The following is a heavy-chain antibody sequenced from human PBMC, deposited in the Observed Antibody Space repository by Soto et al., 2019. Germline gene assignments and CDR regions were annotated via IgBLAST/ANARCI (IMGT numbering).Heavy chain of an antibody. Sequence: GGSLRLSCSGSGFSFRSYSMHWVRQSPEKGLEYVSHVSSDGDRIYYADSVKGRFIISRDNSKNMLYLQMSSLRPDDSAVYYCVKSRGGANYDFFGWGQGTLVTVSS. CDR3: VKSRGGANYDFFG. CDR1: GFSFRSYS. D-gene: IGHD3-3*01. V-gene: IGHV3-64D*06. J-gene: IGHJ4*02. CDR2: VSSDGDRI.